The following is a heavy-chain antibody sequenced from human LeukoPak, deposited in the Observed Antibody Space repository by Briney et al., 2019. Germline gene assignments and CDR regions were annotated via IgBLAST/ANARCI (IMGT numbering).Heavy chain of an antibody. Sequence: GGSLRLSCGASAFTAISNYMTWVRQAPGKGLECVSVIHSNDDTYYAASVRGRFTISRDSSNHMLYLQMSSLRAEDTAVYYCTRGHAAMGDYWGQGTLVTVSS. D-gene: IGHD5-18*01. CDR2: IHSNDDT. J-gene: IGHJ4*02. CDR3: TRGHAAMGDY. CDR1: AFTAISNY. V-gene: IGHV3-53*01.